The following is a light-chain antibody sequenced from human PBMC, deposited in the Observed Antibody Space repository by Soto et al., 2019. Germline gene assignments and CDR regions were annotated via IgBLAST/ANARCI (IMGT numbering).Light chain of an antibody. CDR3: QQRDSWPIA. Sequence: IVMTQTPATLSVSPGERATFSCRASQNIRTNLAWYQQKPGQVPRLLIYGASTRATGVPARFSGSGSGTDFTLTINSLEPEDFAVYYCQQRDSWPIAFGQGTLLEVK. CDR2: GAS. CDR1: QNIRTN. V-gene: IGKV3-15*01. J-gene: IGKJ5*01.